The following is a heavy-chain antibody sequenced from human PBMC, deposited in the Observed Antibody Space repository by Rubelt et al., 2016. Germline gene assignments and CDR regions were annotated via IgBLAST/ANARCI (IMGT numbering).Heavy chain of an antibody. CDR2: VSSSSGII. Sequence: GKGLEWISYVSSSSGIIHYAASVKGRFTISRDNAKNSLYLQMNSLRVEDTAVYYCVRDLYSGSYGGTDYWGQGTLVTVSS. CDR3: VRDLYSGSYGGTDY. J-gene: IGHJ4*02. D-gene: IGHD1-26*01. V-gene: IGHV3-48*03.